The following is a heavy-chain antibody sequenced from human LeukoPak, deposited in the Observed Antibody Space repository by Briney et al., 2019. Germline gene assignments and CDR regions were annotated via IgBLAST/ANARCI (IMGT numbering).Heavy chain of an antibody. J-gene: IGHJ4*02. D-gene: IGHD3-22*01. CDR1: GGSISSGSYY. CDR2: IYTSGST. Sequence: PSETLSLTCTVSGGSISSGSYYWSWIRQPAGKGLEWIGRIYTSGSTNYNPSLKSRVTISVDTSKNQFSLKLSSVTAADTAVYYCARGRDYYDSSGYFVYWGQRTLVTVSS. V-gene: IGHV4-61*02. CDR3: ARGRDYYDSSGYFVY.